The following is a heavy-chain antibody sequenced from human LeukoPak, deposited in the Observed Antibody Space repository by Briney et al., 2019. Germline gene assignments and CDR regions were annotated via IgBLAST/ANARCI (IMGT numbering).Heavy chain of an antibody. V-gene: IGHV3-74*01. CDR1: GFVFSSYG. Sequence: PGGSLRLSCAASGFVFSSYGMHWVRQPPGKGPVWVSRMNPDGTDIRYADSVKGRFTISRDNAKSTLYLQMNSLRAEDTAVYYCARDKEDDHGGSTFDYWGQGTLVTVSS. CDR2: MNPDGTDI. CDR3: ARDKEDDHGGSTFDY. D-gene: IGHD4-23*01. J-gene: IGHJ4*02.